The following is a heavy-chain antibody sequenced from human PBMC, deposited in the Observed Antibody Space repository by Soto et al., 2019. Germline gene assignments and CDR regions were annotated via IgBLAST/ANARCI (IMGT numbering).Heavy chain of an antibody. V-gene: IGHV4-39*01. D-gene: IGHD2-21*01. CDR2: IYYSGST. CDR3: ARHIAITAIGDWFDP. Sequence: SETLSLTCTVPGGSFSSGSYYWAWIGRPPGKGLEWIGSIYYSGSTYYNPSLRSRVTIFLDMSKNQFSLKLTSVTAADTAVYYCARHIAITAIGDWFDPWGQGTLVTVS. J-gene: IGHJ5*02. CDR1: GGSFSSGSYY.